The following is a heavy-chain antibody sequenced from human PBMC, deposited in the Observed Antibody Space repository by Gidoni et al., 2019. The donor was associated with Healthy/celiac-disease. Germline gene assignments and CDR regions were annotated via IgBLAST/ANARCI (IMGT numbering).Heavy chain of an antibody. CDR2: IYYSGST. CDR1: GGSISSYY. D-gene: IGHD3-22*01. J-gene: IGHJ4*02. Sequence: QVQLQESGPGLVKPSEPLSLTCTVSGGSISSYYWSWIRQPPGKGLEWIGYIYYSGSTNYNPSLKSRVTISVDTSKNQFSLKLSSVTAADTAVYYCARGARGYYYDSSGYYWGIDYWGQGTLVTVSS. V-gene: IGHV4-59*01. CDR3: ARGARGYYYDSSGYYWGIDY.